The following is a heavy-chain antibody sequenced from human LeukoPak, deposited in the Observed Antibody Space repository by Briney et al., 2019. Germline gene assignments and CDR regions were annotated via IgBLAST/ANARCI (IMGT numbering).Heavy chain of an antibody. CDR2: IRYDGSNK. CDR1: GFTFSSYG. D-gene: IGHD3-10*01. J-gene: IGHJ4*02. CDR3: AKAGPLYGSGTTVYFDY. V-gene: IGHV3-30*02. Sequence: GGSLRLSCAASGFTFSSYGMHWVRQAPGKGLEWVAFIRYDGSNKYYADSVKGRFTISRDNSKNTLYLQMNSLRAEDTAVYYCAKAGPLYGSGTTVYFDYWGQGTLVTVSS.